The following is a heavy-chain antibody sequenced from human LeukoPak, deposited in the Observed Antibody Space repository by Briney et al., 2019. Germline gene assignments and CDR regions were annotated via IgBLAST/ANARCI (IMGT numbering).Heavy chain of an antibody. D-gene: IGHD4-17*01. Sequence: GGSLRLSCAASGFTFSSYGMHWVRQTPGKGLEWVAFIRYDGTNKYYADSVEGRFTISRDNSKNTLYLQMNSLRPEDTTVYYCARDWFYGDFGFHEHFGFDYWGQGTLVTVSS. CDR2: IRYDGTNK. J-gene: IGHJ4*02. V-gene: IGHV3-30*02. CDR1: GFTFSSYG. CDR3: ARDWFYGDFGFHEHFGFDY.